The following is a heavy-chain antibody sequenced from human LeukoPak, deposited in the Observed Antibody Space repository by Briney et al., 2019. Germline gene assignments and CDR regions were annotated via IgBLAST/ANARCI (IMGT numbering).Heavy chain of an antibody. CDR1: GYTLTELS. V-gene: IGHV1-24*01. CDR2: FDPEDGET. J-gene: IGHJ3*02. CDR3: ATTLLQSGITMIVVATDAFDI. Sequence: ASVKVSCKVSGYTLTELSMHWVRRAPGKGLEWMGGFDPEDGETIYAQKFQGRVTMTEDTSTDTAYMELSSLRSEDTAVYYCATTLLQSGITMIVVATDAFDIWGQGTMVTVSS. D-gene: IGHD3-22*01.